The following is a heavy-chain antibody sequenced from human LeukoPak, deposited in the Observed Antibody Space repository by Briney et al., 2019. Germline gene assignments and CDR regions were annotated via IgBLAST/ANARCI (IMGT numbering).Heavy chain of an antibody. D-gene: IGHD4-23*01. J-gene: IGHJ4*02. CDR1: GFTFSSYG. V-gene: IGHV3-23*01. CDR2: ISGSCGST. Sequence: PGGSLRLSCTASGFTFSSYGMSWVRQAPGKGLEWVSAISGSCGSTYYADSVKGRFTISRDNSKNTLYLQMNSLRAEDTAVYYCAKDRLTVAHFDYWGQGTPVTVSS. CDR3: AKDRLTVAHFDY.